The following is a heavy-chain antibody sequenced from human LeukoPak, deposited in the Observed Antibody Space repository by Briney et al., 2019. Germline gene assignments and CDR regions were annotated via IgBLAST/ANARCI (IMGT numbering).Heavy chain of an antibody. CDR1: GGSISSGGYY. J-gene: IGHJ4*02. D-gene: IGHD2-21*02. V-gene: IGHV4-31*03. CDR3: ARTYCGGDCYSGSQSDY. Sequence: TLSLTCTVSGGSISSGGYYWSWIRQHPGKGLEWIGYIYYSGSTYYNPSLKSRVTISVDTSKNQFSLKLSSVTAADTAVYYCARTYCGGDCYSGSQSDYWGQGTLVTVSS. CDR2: IYYSGST.